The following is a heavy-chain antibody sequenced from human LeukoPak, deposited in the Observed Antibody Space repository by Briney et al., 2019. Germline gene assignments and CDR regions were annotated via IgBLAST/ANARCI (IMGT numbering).Heavy chain of an antibody. CDR2: ISYDGSNK. CDR1: GFTFSSYA. J-gene: IGHJ4*02. D-gene: IGHD6-13*01. CDR3: ARDGSSPWTN. V-gene: IGHV3-30-3*01. Sequence: GGSLRLSCAASGFTFSSYAMHWVRQAPGKGLKWVAVISYDGSNKYYADSVKGRFTISRDNSKNTLYLQMNSLRAEDTAVYYCARDGSSPWTNWGQGTLVTVSS.